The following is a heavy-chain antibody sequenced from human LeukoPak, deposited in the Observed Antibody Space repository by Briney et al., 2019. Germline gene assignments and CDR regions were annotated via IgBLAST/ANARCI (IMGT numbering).Heavy chain of an antibody. D-gene: IGHD3-22*01. Sequence: ASVKVSCKASGYTFTSTDINWVRQATGQGLEWMGWMNPNSGNTGYAQKFQGRVTMTRNTSINTAYMELSSLRSEDTAVYYCARGREYSSGPGLDYWAQGTLVTVSS. CDR2: MNPNSGNT. CDR3: ARGREYSSGPGLDY. J-gene: IGHJ4*02. CDR1: GYTFTSTD. V-gene: IGHV1-8*01.